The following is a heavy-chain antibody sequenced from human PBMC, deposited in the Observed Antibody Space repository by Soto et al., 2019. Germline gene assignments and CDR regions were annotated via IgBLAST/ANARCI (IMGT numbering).Heavy chain of an antibody. CDR2: IIPILGIA. J-gene: IGHJ3*02. V-gene: IGHV1-69*04. CDR1: GGTFSSYT. Sequence: ASVKVSCKASGGTFSSYTISWVRQAPGQGLEWMGRIIPILGIANYAQKFQGRVTITADKSTSTAYMELSSLRSEDTAVYYCARDVDLGEFHDAFDIWGQGTMVTVSS. CDR3: ARDVDLGEFHDAFDI. D-gene: IGHD3-16*01.